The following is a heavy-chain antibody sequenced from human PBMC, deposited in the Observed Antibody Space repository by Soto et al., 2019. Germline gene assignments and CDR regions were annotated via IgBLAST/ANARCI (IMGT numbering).Heavy chain of an antibody. D-gene: IGHD2-2*01. CDR2: IYYSGST. V-gene: IGHV4-31*03. J-gene: IGHJ3*02. CDR3: ARASLSPPQNYCSSTSCHITGAFDI. CDR1: GGSISSGGYY. Sequence: SETLSLTCTVSGGSISSGGYYWRWIRQHPGKGLEWIGYIYYSGSTYYNPSLKSRVTISVYTSKNQFSLKLSSVTAADTAVYYGARASLSPPQNYCSSTSCHITGAFDIWGQGTMVTVSS.